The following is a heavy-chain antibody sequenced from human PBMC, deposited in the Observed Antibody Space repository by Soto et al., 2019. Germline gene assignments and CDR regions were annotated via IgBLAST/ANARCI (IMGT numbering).Heavy chain of an antibody. D-gene: IGHD2-21*01. J-gene: IGHJ6*02. V-gene: IGHV3-33*01. CDR1: GFIFSAYG. CDR3: ARCKQKVIHCAMDV. CDR2: INYDGSSK. Sequence: QVHLVESGGGAVQAGRSLRVSCATSGFIFSAYGMHWVRQAPGKGLEWVAFINYDGSSKFYGDSVKGRLTVSRDNSKNALFLQLNSLRGEDTATYYCARCKQKVIHCAMDVWGQGATVTVTS.